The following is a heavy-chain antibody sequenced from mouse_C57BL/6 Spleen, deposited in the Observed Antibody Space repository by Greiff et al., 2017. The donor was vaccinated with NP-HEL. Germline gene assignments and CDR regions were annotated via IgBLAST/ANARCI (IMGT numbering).Heavy chain of an antibody. CDR1: GYTFTSYW. J-gene: IGHJ1*03. Sequence: QVQLQQPGAELVKPGASVKLSCKASGYTFTSYWMQWVKQRPGQGLEWIGEIDPSDSYTNYNQKFKGKATLTVDTSSSTAYMQLSSLTSEDSAVYYCARAPQSLYDGYFDVWGTGTTVTVSS. CDR3: ARAPQSLYDGYFDV. D-gene: IGHD2-3*01. V-gene: IGHV1-50*01. CDR2: IDPSDSYT.